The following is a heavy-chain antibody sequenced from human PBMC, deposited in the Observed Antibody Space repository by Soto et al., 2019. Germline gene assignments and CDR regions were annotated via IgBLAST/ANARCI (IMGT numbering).Heavy chain of an antibody. CDR1: GGSISSYY. V-gene: IGHV4-59*08. CDR3: ARHAIAVAGIFDY. CDR2: IYYSGST. J-gene: IGHJ4*02. D-gene: IGHD6-19*01. Sequence: SETLSLTCTVSGGSISSYYWSWIRQPPGKGLEWIGYIYYSGSTNYNPSLKSRVTISVDTSKNQFSLKLGSVTAADTAVYYCARHAIAVAGIFDYWGQGTLVTVSS.